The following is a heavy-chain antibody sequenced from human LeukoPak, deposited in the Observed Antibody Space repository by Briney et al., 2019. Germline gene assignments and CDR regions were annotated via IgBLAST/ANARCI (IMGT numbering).Heavy chain of an antibody. V-gene: IGHV4-38-2*02. CDR3: ARDSRLLWFGELYL. CDR1: GYSISSGYY. CDR2: IYHSGST. D-gene: IGHD3-10*01. Sequence: PSETLSLTCTVSGYSISSGYYWGWIRQPPGKGLEWIGSIYHSGSTYYNPSLKSRVTISVDTSKNQFSLKLSSVTAADTAVYYCARDSRLLWFGELYLWGQGTLVTVSS. J-gene: IGHJ4*02.